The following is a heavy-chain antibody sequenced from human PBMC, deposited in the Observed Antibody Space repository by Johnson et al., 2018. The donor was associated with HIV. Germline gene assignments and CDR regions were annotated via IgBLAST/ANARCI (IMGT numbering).Heavy chain of an antibody. CDR1: GFTFDDYG. CDR2: INWNGGST. V-gene: IGHV3-20*04. J-gene: IGHJ3*02. CDR3: ARWVDSSVYYPLGFDI. Sequence: MLLVESGGGVVRPGGSLRLSCAASGFTFDDYGMSWVRQGRGGGLECVSGINWNGGSTGYADSVKGRFTISRDNAKNSLYLQMNSLRVEDTAWYYCARWVDSSVYYPLGFDIWGQGAMVTVSS. D-gene: IGHD3-22*01.